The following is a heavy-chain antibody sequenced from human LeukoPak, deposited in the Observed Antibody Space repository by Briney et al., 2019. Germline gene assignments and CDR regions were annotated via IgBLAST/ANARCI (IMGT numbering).Heavy chain of an antibody. CDR2: IYYSGST. J-gene: IGHJ4*02. CDR3: ARAQARGAFSSQHYFGY. V-gene: IGHV4-31*03. CDR1: GGSISSGGYY. Sequence: SQTLSLTCTVSGGSISSGGYYWSWIRQHPGKGLEWIGYIYYSGSTYYNPSLKSRVTISVDTSKNQFSLKLSSVTAADTAVYYCARAQARGAFSSQHYFGYWGQGTLVTVSS. D-gene: IGHD1-26*01.